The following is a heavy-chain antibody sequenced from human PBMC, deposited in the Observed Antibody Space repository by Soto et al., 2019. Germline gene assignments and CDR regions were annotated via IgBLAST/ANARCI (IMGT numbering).Heavy chain of an antibody. CDR2: VHNGGST. CDR3: ARGLSSPSATGV. Sequence: QLQLQESGPGLVKPSETLSLTCTVSGASVSSSSKYWGWIRQPPGKGLEGIGSVHNGGSTYYSPSLKSRAPISAHTYKNQFSLNLSSVTAVDTAVYNCARGLSSPSATGVWGQGTLVTVSS. D-gene: IGHD6-6*01. J-gene: IGHJ4*02. V-gene: IGHV4-39*01. CDR1: GASVSSSSKY.